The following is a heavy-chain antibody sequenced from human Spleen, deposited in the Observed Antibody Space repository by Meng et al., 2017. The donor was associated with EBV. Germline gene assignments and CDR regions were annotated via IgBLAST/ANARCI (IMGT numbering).Heavy chain of an antibody. V-gene: IGHV4-39*01. CDR1: GDSISSFYY. Sequence: LQLRESGPGQVMTSETLSPTCTVSGDSISSFYYWGWIRQPPGRGLEWIGSVHYTGSTYYSPSLKSRVTVSVDTSKNQFSLRLTSVTAADTAVYYCARPFPSWQSPRLDPFGAWGQGTLVTVSS. CDR2: VHYTGST. J-gene: IGHJ5*02. D-gene: IGHD6-19*01. CDR3: ARPFPSWQSPRLDPFGA.